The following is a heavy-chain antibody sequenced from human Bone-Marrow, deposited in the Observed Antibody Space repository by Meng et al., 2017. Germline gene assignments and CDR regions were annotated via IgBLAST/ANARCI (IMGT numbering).Heavy chain of an antibody. CDR3: ASLYGDSSVWYLDL. CDR1: CGSISSGNHY. V-gene: IGHV4-31*03. CDR2: IYYSGST. J-gene: IGHJ2*01. D-gene: IGHD4-17*01. Sequence: GQLGATGPGLVKPSKTLSLPCTVSCGSISSGNHYWSWIRQHPGKGLEYIGYIYYSGSTYYNPSLKSRVIISVDTSKNQFSLRLNSVTAADTAVYYCASLYGDSSVWYLDLWGRGTLVTVSS.